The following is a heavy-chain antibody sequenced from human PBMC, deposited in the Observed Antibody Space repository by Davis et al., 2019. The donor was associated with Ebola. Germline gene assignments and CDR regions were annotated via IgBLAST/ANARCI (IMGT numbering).Heavy chain of an antibody. D-gene: IGHD3-3*01. CDR1: GFTFSSYA. CDR3: AREGREWLGGWFDP. J-gene: IGHJ5*02. V-gene: IGHV3-74*01. CDR2: INSDGSST. Sequence: GESLKISCAASGFTFSSYAMHWVRQAPGKGLVWVSRINSDGSSTSYADSVKGRFTISRDNAKNTLYLQMNSLRAEDTAVYYCAREGREWLGGWFDPWGQGTLVTVSS.